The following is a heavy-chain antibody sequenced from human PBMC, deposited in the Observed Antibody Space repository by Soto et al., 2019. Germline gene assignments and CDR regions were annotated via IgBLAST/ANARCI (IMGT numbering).Heavy chain of an antibody. CDR3: AKALGELSPESYDH. J-gene: IGHJ4*02. D-gene: IGHD3-16*02. Sequence: QVQLVESGGGVVQPGRSLRLSCAASGFTFSSYGMHWVRQAPGKGLEWGAIISYDGSNQYYADSVKGRFTISRDNSKNTLFLQMNSLRPEDTAVYYCAKALGELSPESYDHWGQGILVTVSS. CDR1: GFTFSSYG. V-gene: IGHV3-30*18. CDR2: ISYDGSNQ.